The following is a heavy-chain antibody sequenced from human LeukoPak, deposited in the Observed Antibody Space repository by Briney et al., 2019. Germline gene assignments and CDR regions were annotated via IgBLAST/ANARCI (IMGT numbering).Heavy chain of an antibody. Sequence: GASVKVSCKASGYTFTGYYMHWVRQAPGQGLEWMGWINPNSGGTNYAQKFQGRVTMTRDTSISTAYMELSRLRSDGTAVYYCARSVHIVVVTAIGYWGQGTLVTVSS. CDR1: GYTFTGYY. CDR2: INPNSGGT. J-gene: IGHJ4*02. CDR3: ARSVHIVVVTAIGY. V-gene: IGHV1-2*02. D-gene: IGHD2-21*02.